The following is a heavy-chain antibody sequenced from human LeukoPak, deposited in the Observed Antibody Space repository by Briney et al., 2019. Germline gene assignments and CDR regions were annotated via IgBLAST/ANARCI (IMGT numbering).Heavy chain of an antibody. CDR2: IIPIFGTA. CDR1: GYTFTSYG. D-gene: IGHD3-10*01. CDR3: ATFMVRGVTDFDY. Sequence: GASVKVSCKASGYTFTSYGISWVRQAPGQGLEWMGGIIPIFGTANYAQKFQGRVTITADESTSTAYMELSSLRSEDTAVYYCATFMVRGVTDFDYWGQGTLVTVSS. V-gene: IGHV1-69*13. J-gene: IGHJ4*02.